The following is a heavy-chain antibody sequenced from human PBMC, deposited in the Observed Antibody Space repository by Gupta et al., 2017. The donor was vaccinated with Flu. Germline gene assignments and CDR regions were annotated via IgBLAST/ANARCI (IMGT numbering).Heavy chain of an antibody. D-gene: IGHD3-9*01. V-gene: IGHV2-5*01. Sequence: VGWVRQPPGKALEWLALVYWSDDKRYSPSLQHRLTISKDTSKSQVVLTVTDMDPVDTATYYCVHTTKFYYFDFWGQGTLVTVSS. J-gene: IGHJ4*02. CDR2: VYWSDDK. CDR3: VHTTKFYYFDF.